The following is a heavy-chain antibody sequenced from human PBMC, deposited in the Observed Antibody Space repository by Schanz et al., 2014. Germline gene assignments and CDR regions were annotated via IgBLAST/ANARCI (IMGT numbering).Heavy chain of an antibody. J-gene: IGHJ3*02. CDR3: TTFNHRDALYI. V-gene: IGHV3-15*04. Sequence: VQLVESGGGVVQPGKSLRLSCAASGFAFSDYGMHWVRQAPGKGLEWVGRIENDANGATTDYAVTVQGRFTVSRDEYRKSLQMHRNSLEADATDLYSCTTFNHRDALYIWGQGTMVSVSS. CDR1: GFAFSDYG. CDR2: IENDANGATT.